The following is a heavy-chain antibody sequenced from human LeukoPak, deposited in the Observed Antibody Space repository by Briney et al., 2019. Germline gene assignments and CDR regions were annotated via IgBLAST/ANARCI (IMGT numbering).Heavy chain of an antibody. J-gene: IGHJ4*02. V-gene: IGHV3-15*01. CDR1: GFTFSKAR. CDR2: IKSKTDGGTT. D-gene: IGHD1-26*01. CDR3: TTVKGGSYPWGY. Sequence: GGSLRLSCAASGFTFSKARMSWVRQAPGKGLEWVGRIKSKTDGGTTDYAAPVKGRFTISRDDSKNTLYLQMNSLKTGDTAVYYCTTVKGGSYPWGYWGQGTLVTVSS.